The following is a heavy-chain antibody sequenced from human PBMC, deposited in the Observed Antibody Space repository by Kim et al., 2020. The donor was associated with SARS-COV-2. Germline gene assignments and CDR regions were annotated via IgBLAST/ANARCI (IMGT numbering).Heavy chain of an antibody. CDR3: ARGSAQTYDFWGWGPFDY. D-gene: IGHD3-3*01. CDR2: IYHSGST. J-gene: IGHJ4*02. Sequence: SETLSLTCAVSGGSISSSNWWSWVRQPPGKGLEWIGEIYHSGSTNYNPSLKSRVTISVDKSKNQFSLKLSSVTAADTAVYYCARGSAQTYDFWGWGPFDYWGQGTLVTVSS. CDR1: GGSISSSNW. V-gene: IGHV4-4*02.